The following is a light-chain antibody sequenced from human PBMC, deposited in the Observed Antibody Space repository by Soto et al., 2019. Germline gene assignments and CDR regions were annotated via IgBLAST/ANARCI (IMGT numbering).Light chain of an antibody. V-gene: IGLV1-44*01. CDR2: TNN. CDR3: ASWDDSLNGPV. Sequence: QSVLTQPPSASGTPGQRVTISCSGSSSNIGTNTVNWYQHLPGTAPELLIYTNNQRPSGVPDRFSGSKSGTSASLAFRGLQSEDEADYYCASWDDSLNGPVFGGGTKLTVL. J-gene: IGLJ3*02. CDR1: SSNIGTNT.